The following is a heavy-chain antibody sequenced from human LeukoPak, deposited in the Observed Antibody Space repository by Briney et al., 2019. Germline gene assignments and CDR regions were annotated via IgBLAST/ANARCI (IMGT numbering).Heavy chain of an antibody. CDR3: ARVDSGSLVTTSYYFDY. J-gene: IGHJ4*02. CDR1: GYSISSGYY. V-gene: IGHV4-38-2*01. CDR2: IYHSGST. Sequence: SETLSLNCAVSGYSISSGYYWGWIRQPPGKGLEWIGSIYHSGSTYYNPSLKSRVTISVDTSKNQFSLKLSSVTAADTAVYYCARVDSGSLVTTSYYFDYWGQGTLVTVSS. D-gene: IGHD4-17*01.